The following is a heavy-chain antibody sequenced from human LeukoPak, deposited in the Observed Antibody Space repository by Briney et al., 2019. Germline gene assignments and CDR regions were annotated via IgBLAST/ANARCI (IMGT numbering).Heavy chain of an antibody. CDR3: ARDSIVVVPPAIGLIGAIDI. V-gene: IGHV4-59*11. J-gene: IGHJ3*02. D-gene: IGHD2-2*01. Sequence: SETLSLTCIVSGDSITNHYWSLIRRPPGKGLEWIGYIYYNGIINYNPSLKSRVTISVDTSRNQFSMKLNSVTAADTAVYYCARDSIVVVPPAIGLIGAIDIWGQGTMVTVSS. CDR2: IYYNGII. CDR1: GDSITNHY.